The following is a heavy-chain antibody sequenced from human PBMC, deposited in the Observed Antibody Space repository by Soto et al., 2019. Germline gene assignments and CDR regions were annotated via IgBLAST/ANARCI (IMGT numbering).Heavy chain of an antibody. CDR2: IYYSGTT. D-gene: IGHD1-1*01. Sequence: SETLSLTCTVYCGSISSADFFWTWLRQPPGKGLEWLGYIYYSGTTYYNPSLKGRLIISMDTSRNQFSLSLNSVTAADTAVYFCAREPYLPMARNDFWGQGAHVTVSS. CDR1: CGSISSADFF. CDR3: AREPYLPMARNDF. V-gene: IGHV4-30-4*01. J-gene: IGHJ4*02.